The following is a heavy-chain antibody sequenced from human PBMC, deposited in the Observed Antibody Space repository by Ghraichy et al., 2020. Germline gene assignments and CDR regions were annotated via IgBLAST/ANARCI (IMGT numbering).Heavy chain of an antibody. J-gene: IGHJ4*02. V-gene: IGHV3-23*01. D-gene: IGHD5-12*01. Sequence: GGSLRLSCAASGYTFSSYAMSWVRQAPGKGLEWVSAISGSGGSTYYADSVKGRFTISRDNSKNTVDLQMNSLRAEDTAVYYCAKDPFPFGGYIYYFDYWGQGTLVTVSS. CDR3: AKDPFPFGGYIYYFDY. CDR1: GYTFSSYA. CDR2: ISGSGGST.